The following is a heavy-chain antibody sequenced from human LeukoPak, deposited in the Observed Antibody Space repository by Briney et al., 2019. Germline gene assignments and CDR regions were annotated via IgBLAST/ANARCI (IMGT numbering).Heavy chain of an antibody. CDR1: GYSLTTYW. D-gene: IGHD2-2*01. Sequence: GESLKISCKGSGYSLTTYWIGWVRQMPGKGLEWMGIIYPGDSNTIYSPSFQGQVTFLADKSISTAYLQWSSLKASDTAMYYCARHPRCSSSTSCPGDYWGQGILVTVSS. CDR3: ARHPRCSSSTSCPGDY. V-gene: IGHV5-51*01. J-gene: IGHJ4*02. CDR2: IYPGDSNT.